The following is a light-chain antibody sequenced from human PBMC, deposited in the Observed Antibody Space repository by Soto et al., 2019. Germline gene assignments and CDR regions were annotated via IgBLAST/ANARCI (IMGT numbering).Light chain of an antibody. J-gene: IGKJ1*01. CDR1: QTISSW. V-gene: IGKV1-5*03. CDR2: KAS. CDR3: QHYNSYTEA. Sequence: DIQMTQSPSTLSGSVGDRVTITGRDSQTISSWLAWYRQKPGKAPKLLIYKASTLKSGVQSRFSGSGAGTEFTRTISSLQPDDFATDYCQHYNSYTEAFGQGTKVDIK.